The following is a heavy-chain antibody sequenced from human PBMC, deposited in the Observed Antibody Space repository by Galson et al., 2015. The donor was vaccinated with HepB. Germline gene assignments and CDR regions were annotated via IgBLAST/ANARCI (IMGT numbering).Heavy chain of an antibody. Sequence: SLRLSCAASGFTFSPYSMNWVRQAPGKGLEWIAYISHNTWTRFYADSVKGRSTVSRDNNKNSVDLQLSSLRADDTAVYFCASERRPNHDYYGAMDAWGQGTTVTVSS. D-gene: IGHD1-26*01. CDR3: ASERRPNHDYYGAMDA. CDR2: ISHNTWTR. V-gene: IGHV3-48*04. J-gene: IGHJ6*02. CDR1: GFTFSPYS.